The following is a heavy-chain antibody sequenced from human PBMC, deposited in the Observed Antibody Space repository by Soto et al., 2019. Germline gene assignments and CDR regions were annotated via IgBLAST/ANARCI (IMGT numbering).Heavy chain of an antibody. V-gene: IGHV3-7*05. D-gene: IGHD6-13*01. J-gene: IGHJ4*02. CDR3: ARDSSSWYEHFGY. CDR1: GVTCSSFW. Sequence: PGRSLRLSWAASGVTCSSFWMSWVLQAPGKGLEWVANIKQDGSEKYYVDSVKGRFTISRDNAKNSLYLQMNSLRAEDTAVYYCARDSSSWYEHFGYWGQGTLVTVSS. CDR2: IKQDGSEK.